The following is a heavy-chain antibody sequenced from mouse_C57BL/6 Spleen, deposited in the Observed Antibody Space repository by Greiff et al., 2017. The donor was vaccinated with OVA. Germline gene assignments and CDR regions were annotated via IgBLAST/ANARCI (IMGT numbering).Heavy chain of an antibody. V-gene: IGHV5-6*01. J-gene: IGHJ4*01. D-gene: IGHD4-1*01. CDR2: ISSGGSYP. CDR3: ASPITGTYAMDY. Sequence: EVMLVESGGDLVKPGGSLKLSCAASGFTFSSYGMSWVRPTPDKRLEWVATISSGGSYPYSPASVKGRFTISRDNAKNTLYLQMSSLKSEDTAMDYCASPITGTYAMDYWGQGTSVTGSS. CDR1: GFTFSSYG.